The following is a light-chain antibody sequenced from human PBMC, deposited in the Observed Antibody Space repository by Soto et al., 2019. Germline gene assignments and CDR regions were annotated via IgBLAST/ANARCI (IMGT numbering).Light chain of an antibody. CDR1: QSVSSSY. CDR3: QQYGSSIT. V-gene: IGKV3-20*01. CDR2: GAS. Sequence: EILFTQSPGTLSLSPGERATLSCRASQSVSSSYLAWYQQKPGKAPRLLIYGASSRATGIPDRLSGSGSGTDFTLTIRRLEPEDFAVYYCQQYGSSITFGQGTRLEIK. J-gene: IGKJ5*01.